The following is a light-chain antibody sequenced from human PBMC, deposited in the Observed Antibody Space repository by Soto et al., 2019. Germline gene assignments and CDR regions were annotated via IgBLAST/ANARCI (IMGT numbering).Light chain of an antibody. CDR1: QSVSSN. CDR3: QQYNVWPLT. V-gene: IGKV3-15*01. J-gene: IGKJ4*01. Sequence: EIVMTQSPATLSVSPGERATLSCRASQSVSSNLAWYQQKPGQTPKLLLYVASTRATGIPARFSGSGSGTEFTLTISSLQSEDFAVYYCQQYNVWPLTFGRGTKVEFK. CDR2: VAS.